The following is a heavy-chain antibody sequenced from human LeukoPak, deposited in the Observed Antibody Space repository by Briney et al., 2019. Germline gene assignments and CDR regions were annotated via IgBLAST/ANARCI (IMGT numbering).Heavy chain of an antibody. D-gene: IGHD6-19*01. CDR2: ISTNGVNI. CDR1: GFTLSNAW. CDR3: ARVPAVAGTVAVYFDY. J-gene: IGHJ4*02. V-gene: IGHV3-48*01. Sequence: PGGSLRLSCAASGFTLSNAWMSWVRQAPGKGLEWLSYISTNGVNIHYADSVKGRFTISRDNSKNTLYLQMNSLRAEDTAVYYCARVPAVAGTVAVYFDYWGQGTLVTVSS.